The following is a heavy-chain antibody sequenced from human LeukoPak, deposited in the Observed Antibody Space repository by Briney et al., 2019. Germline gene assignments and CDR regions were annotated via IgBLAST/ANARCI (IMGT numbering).Heavy chain of an antibody. CDR2: ISSGGGSS. V-gene: IGHV3-23*01. J-gene: IGHJ2*01. Sequence: GGSLRLSCVASGFTFSNYAMSWVRQAPGKGLEWVAVISSGGGSSYYADSVKGQFTISRDNSKNTLYLQMNSLRAEDTAVYYCAKVKLPTTMTLRDWFFDLWGRGTLVTVSS. CDR3: AKVKLPTTMTLRDWFFDL. CDR1: GFTFSNYA. D-gene: IGHD4-17*01.